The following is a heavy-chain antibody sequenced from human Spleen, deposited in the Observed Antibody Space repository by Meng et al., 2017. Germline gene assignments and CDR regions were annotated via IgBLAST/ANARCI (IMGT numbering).Heavy chain of an antibody. CDR2: ISSSSSNI. D-gene: IGHD3-10*01. J-gene: IGHJ6*02. CDR3: VRGKGGYGSLDV. Sequence: GESLKISCAASGFTFSSYWMHWVRQTPGKGLEWASYISSSSSNIYYADSVKGRFTISRDNAKNSLYLQMSSLRDEDTAVYYCVRGKGGYGSLDVWGQGTTVTVSS. V-gene: IGHV3-48*02. CDR1: GFTFSSYW.